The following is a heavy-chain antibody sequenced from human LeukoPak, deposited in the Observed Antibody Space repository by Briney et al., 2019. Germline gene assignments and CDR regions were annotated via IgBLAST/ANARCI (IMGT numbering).Heavy chain of an antibody. CDR1: GFTFSSHA. D-gene: IGHD3-22*01. V-gene: IGHV3-23*01. CDR2: IGGGGDDT. J-gene: IGHJ4*02. Sequence: GGSLRLSCEASGFTFSSHATSWVRQAPGKGLEWVSVIGGGGDDTYYADSVKGRFSISRDNSKNTLYLQMNALRAEDTAVYYCGKGVRGLYYYDDYRGQGTLATVSS. CDR3: GKGVRGLYYYDDY.